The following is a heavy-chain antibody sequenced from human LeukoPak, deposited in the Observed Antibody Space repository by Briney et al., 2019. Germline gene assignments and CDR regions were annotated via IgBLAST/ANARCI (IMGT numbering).Heavy chain of an antibody. D-gene: IGHD1-7*01. CDR2: ISSSGSTI. V-gene: IGHV3-11*01. CDR1: GFTFSDYY. J-gene: IGHJ3*02. CDR3: ARLKDSELFFDI. Sequence: NPGGSLRLSCAAPGFTFSDYYMSWIRQAPGKGLEWVSYISSSGSTIYYADSVKGRFTISRDNAKNSLYLQMNSLRAEDTAVYYCARLKDSELFFDIWGQGTMVTVSS.